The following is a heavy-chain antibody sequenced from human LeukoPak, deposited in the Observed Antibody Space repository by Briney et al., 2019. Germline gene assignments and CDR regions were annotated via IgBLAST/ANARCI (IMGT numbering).Heavy chain of an antibody. CDR3: AKWGSDSSGYYSS. Sequence: PGGSLRLSCAASGFTFSSYGMHWVRQAPGKGLEWVAVISYDGSNKYYAGSVKGRFTISRDNSKNTLYLQMNSLRAEDTAVYYCAKWGSDSSGYYSSWGQGTLVTVSS. V-gene: IGHV3-30*18. CDR1: GFTFSSYG. D-gene: IGHD3-22*01. CDR2: ISYDGSNK. J-gene: IGHJ5*02.